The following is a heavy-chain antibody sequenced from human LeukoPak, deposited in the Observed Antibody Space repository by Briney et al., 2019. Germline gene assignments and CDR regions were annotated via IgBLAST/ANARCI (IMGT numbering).Heavy chain of an antibody. J-gene: IGHJ4*02. D-gene: IGHD5-18*01. Sequence: GGSLRLSCAASGFTVSSNYMSWVRQAPGKGLEWVSVIYSGGSTYYADSVKGRFTISRDNSKNTLYLQMNSLRAEDTAVYYCARARVDTAMYWDYYFDYWGQGTLVTVSS. CDR2: IYSGGST. CDR3: ARARVDTAMYWDYYFDY. CDR1: GFTVSSNY. V-gene: IGHV3-53*01.